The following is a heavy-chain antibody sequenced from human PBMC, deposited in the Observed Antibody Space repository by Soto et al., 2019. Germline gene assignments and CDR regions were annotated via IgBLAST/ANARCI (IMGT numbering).Heavy chain of an antibody. Sequence: SETLSLTCTVSGDAISSYYWSWIRQPAGKGLEWIGRIYASGSTNYNPSLKSRVTMSVYTSSNQFSLILSSVTAADTAVYYCARMQLSGTWYLEYWGQGTLVTVSS. D-gene: IGHD6-13*01. CDR3: ARMQLSGTWYLEY. J-gene: IGHJ4*02. CDR2: IYASGST. V-gene: IGHV4-4*07. CDR1: GDAISSYY.